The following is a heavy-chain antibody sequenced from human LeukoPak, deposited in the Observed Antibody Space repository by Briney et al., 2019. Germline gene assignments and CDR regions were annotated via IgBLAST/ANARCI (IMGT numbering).Heavy chain of an antibody. CDR3: ARSPSGSYLRFDS. CDR2: ISYSGST. Sequence: SETLSLTCTVSGGXITSSSYYWGWIRQPPGKGLERIGSISYSGSTFYNPSLKSRVTISVDTSKNQFSLRLSSVTAADTAVHYCARSPSGSYLRFDSWGQGALVTVSS. D-gene: IGHD1-26*01. CDR1: GGXITSSSYY. V-gene: IGHV4-39*01. J-gene: IGHJ4*02.